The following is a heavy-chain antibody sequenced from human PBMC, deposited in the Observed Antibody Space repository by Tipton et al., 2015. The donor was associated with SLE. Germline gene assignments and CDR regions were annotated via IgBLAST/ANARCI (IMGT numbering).Heavy chain of an antibody. V-gene: IGHV3-30*02. J-gene: IGHJ6*02. CDR1: GFTFSSYG. CDR2: IRYDGSNK. Sequence: GSLRLSCAASGFTFSSYGMHWVRQAPGKGLEWVAFIRYDGSNKYYADSVKGRFTISRDNSKNTLYLQMNSLRAEDTAVYYCAKPRTVYYYGMDVWGQGTTVTVSS. CDR3: AKPRTVYYYGMDV. D-gene: IGHD2-2*01.